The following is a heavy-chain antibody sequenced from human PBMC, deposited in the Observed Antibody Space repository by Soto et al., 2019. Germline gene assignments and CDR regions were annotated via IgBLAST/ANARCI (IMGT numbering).Heavy chain of an antibody. J-gene: IGHJ4*02. CDR1: GFTFSSYG. CDR2: IWYDGSNK. V-gene: IGHV3-33*01. D-gene: IGHD6-13*01. Sequence: GGSLRLSCAASGFTFSSYGMHWVRQAPGKGLEWVAVIWYDGSNKYYADSVKGRFTISRDNSKNTLYLQMNSLRAEDTAVYYCARDMLAAAGIDYWGQGTLVTVSS. CDR3: ARDMLAAAGIDY.